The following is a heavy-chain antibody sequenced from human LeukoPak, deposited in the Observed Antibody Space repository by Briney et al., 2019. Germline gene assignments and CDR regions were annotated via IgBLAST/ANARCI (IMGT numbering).Heavy chain of an antibody. CDR2: IYHSGST. V-gene: IGHV4-38-2*01. CDR1: GYSLSSGYY. CDR3: GNPLSTAAGVAVTRAFDI. D-gene: IGHD6-19*01. J-gene: IGHJ3*02. Sequence: PWESLSLTCAVSGYSLSSGYYWGWTRQTPGKGREWKGSIYHSGSTYYNPALKSRVTRSVDPSKDQFSLKLSSVDVAAPAGYYCGNPLSTAAGVAVTRAFDIWSQGTTVTVSS.